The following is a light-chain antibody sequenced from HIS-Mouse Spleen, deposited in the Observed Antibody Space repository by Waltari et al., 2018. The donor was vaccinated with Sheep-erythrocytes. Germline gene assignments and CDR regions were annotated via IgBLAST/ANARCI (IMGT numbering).Light chain of an antibody. CDR1: KLGDKY. CDR2: KES. Sequence: SYELTQPPSVSVSPGQTASITCSGDKLGDKYACWYQQKPGQSPVLVIYKESKRPSGIPKRFSGSNSGNTATLTISGTQAMDEADYYCQAWNSSTAVFGGGTKLTVL. V-gene: IGLV3-1*01. CDR3: QAWNSSTAV. J-gene: IGLJ2*01.